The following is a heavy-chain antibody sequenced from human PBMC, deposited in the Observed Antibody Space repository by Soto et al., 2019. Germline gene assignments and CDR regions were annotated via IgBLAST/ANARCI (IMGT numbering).Heavy chain of an antibody. Sequence: AWESXRLSGSASVFTFVIYEIGVVRHAPGKGLEWVSYIGSSCSTIYYADSVKGRFTISRDNAKNSLYLQMNSLRAEETAVYYSERTITTGWYHGDGMDVWGQGTTVTVSS. D-gene: IGHD1-1*01. J-gene: IGHJ6*02. CDR2: IGSSCSTI. V-gene: IGHV3-48*03. CDR1: VFTFVIYE. CDR3: ERTITTGWYHGDGMDV.